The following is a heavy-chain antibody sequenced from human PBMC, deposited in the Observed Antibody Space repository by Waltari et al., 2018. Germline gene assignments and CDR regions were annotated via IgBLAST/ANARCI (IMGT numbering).Heavy chain of an antibody. D-gene: IGHD3-10*01. CDR3: AREFGEGAFDP. V-gene: IGHV4-30-2*01. J-gene: IGHJ5*02. CDR1: VGAICSGGYS. CDR2: IYHSGST. Sequence: QLQLQESGSGLVKPSQTLSLPCAVAVGAICSGGYSWSWIRQPPGEGLEGIGYIYHSGSTYYNPSLKSRVTISVDRSKNQFSLKLSSVTAADTAVYYCAREFGEGAFDPWGQGTLVTVSS.